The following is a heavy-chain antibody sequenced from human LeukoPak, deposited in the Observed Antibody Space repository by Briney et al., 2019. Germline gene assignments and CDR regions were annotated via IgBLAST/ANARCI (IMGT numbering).Heavy chain of an antibody. J-gene: IGHJ6*02. D-gene: IGHD2-21*02. CDR3: SRDSLSSCGGDCYSGLDV. CDR2: IKSDGSST. V-gene: IGHV3-74*01. CDR1: GFTFSNYW. Sequence: GGSLRLSCAASGFTFSNYWMHWVRQAPGESLMWVSRIKSDGSSTTYADSVKGRFTISRDNAKNTLYLQMNSLRAEDTAVYYCSRDSLSSCGGDCYSGLDVWGQGTTVTVSS.